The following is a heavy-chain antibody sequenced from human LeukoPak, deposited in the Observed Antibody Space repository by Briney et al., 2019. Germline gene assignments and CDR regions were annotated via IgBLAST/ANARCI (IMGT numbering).Heavy chain of an antibody. D-gene: IGHD2-8*02. CDR2: IYYSGTT. CDR3: ATQPTGFPNWFDP. V-gene: IGHV4-59*04. J-gene: IGHJ5*02. CDR1: GGSISSYY. Sequence: PSETLSLTCTVSGGSISSYYWSWIRQPPGKGLEWIGYIYYSGTTYYNPSLKSRVTISVDTSKNQFSLKLRSVTAADTTLYYCATQPTGFPNWFDPWGQGTLVTVSS.